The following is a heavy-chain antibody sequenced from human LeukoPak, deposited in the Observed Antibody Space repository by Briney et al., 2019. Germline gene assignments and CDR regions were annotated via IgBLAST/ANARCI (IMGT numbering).Heavy chain of an antibody. D-gene: IGHD3-10*01. V-gene: IGHV1-18*01. CDR2: ISAYNGNT. CDR3: ARDPGITMVRGGRGWFDP. J-gene: IGHJ5*02. Sequence: ASVKVSCKASGYTFTSYGISWVRQAPGQGLEWMGWISAYNGNTNYAQKLQGRVTMTTDTSTSTAYMELRSLRSDDTAVYYCARDPGITMVRGGRGWFDPWGQGTLVTVSS. CDR1: GYTFTSYG.